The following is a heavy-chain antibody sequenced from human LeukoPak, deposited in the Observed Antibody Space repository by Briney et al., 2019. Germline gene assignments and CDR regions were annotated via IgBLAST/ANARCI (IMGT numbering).Heavy chain of an antibody. CDR2: IKQDGSEK. D-gene: IGHD6-6*01. Sequence: PGGSLRLSCAAPGFTFSSYWMSWVRQAPGKGLEWVANIKQDGSEKYYVDSVKGRFTISRDNAKNSLYLQMNSLRAEDTAVYYCAKEAPEEYSSSYYFDYWGQGTLVTVSS. CDR3: AKEAPEEYSSSYYFDY. V-gene: IGHV3-7*01. CDR1: GFTFSSYW. J-gene: IGHJ4*02.